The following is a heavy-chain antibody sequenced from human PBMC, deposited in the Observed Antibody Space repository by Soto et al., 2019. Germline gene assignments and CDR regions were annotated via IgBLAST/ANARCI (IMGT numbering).Heavy chain of an antibody. CDR3: ARAQVGATFPYYFDY. V-gene: IGHV3-53*01. J-gene: IGHJ4*02. CDR2: IYSGGST. CDR1: GFTVSSNY. D-gene: IGHD1-26*01. Sequence: GGSLRLSCAASGFTVSSNYMSWVRQAPGKGLEWVSVIYSGGSTYYADSVKGRFTISRDNSKNTLYLQMNSLRAGDTAVYHCARAQVGATFPYYFDYWGQGTLVTVSS.